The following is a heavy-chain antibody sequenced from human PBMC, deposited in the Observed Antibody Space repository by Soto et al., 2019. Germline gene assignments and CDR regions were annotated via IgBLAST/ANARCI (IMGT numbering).Heavy chain of an antibody. V-gene: IGHV3-23*01. CDR1: GSTFNSSA. D-gene: IGHD2-2*01. CDR2: ISGSGGST. Sequence: AGSLRLSCAACGSTFNSSAMSGVRQAPGKGLEWVSAISGSGGSTYYADSVKGRFTISRDNSKNTLYLQMNSLRAEDTAVYYCAKGDYCSSTSCYLAAFDICGQGTMVTVPS. CDR3: AKGDYCSSTSCYLAAFDI. J-gene: IGHJ3*02.